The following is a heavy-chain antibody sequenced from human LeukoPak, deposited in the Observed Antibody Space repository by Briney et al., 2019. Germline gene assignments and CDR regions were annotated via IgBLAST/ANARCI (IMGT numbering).Heavy chain of an antibody. CDR1: GFTFCSFL. V-gene: IGHV3-7*02. Sequence: PGGALRDSCAASGFTFCSFLMSWVRQAPGKGLEGVANIKEDGSETYYVDSVKGRFTISRDNAKNSLFLQMNSLRAEDTAVYYCARVEGRSSCPDYWGQGTLVTVSS. J-gene: IGHJ4*02. CDR3: ARVEGRSSCPDY. D-gene: IGHD6-13*01. CDR2: IKEDGSET.